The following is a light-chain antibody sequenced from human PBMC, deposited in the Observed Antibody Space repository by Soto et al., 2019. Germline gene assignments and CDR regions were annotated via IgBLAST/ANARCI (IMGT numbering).Light chain of an antibody. J-gene: IGLJ3*02. Sequence: NFMLTQPHSVSESPGKTVTITCTGNSGNVASNYVQWYQQRPGSVPTTVIYEDNRRPSGVPERFSGSIDSSSNSASLTISGLKTEDEADYYCQSYDSSNRGVFGGGTQLTVL. CDR3: QSYDSSNRGV. CDR2: EDN. V-gene: IGLV6-57*02. CDR1: SGNVASNY.